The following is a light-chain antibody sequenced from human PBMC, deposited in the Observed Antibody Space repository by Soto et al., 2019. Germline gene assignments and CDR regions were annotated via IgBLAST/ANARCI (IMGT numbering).Light chain of an antibody. CDR1: QSISSW. J-gene: IGKJ5*01. V-gene: IGKV1-5*03. CDR2: KAS. Sequence: DIQLTQSPLFLSASVGDRVTITCRASQSISSWLAWYQQKPGKAPKLLIYKASSLESGVPSRFSGSGSGTEFTLTINSLQADDFATYYCQQHNSFSITFGQGTRLEIK. CDR3: QQHNSFSIT.